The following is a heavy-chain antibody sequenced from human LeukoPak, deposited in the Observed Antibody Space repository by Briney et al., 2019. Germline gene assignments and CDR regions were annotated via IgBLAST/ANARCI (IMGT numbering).Heavy chain of an antibody. CDR2: IKSKTDGGTT. CDR3: ITRGYSYGYDY. J-gene: IGHJ4*02. D-gene: IGHD5-18*01. V-gene: IGHV3-15*01. CDR1: GFTVSNAW. Sequence: PGGSLRLSCAASGFTVSNAWMSWVRQALGKGLEWVGRIKSKTDGGTTDYAAPVKGRFTISRDDSKNTLYLQMNSLKTEDTAVYYCITRGYSYGYDYWGQGTLVTVSS.